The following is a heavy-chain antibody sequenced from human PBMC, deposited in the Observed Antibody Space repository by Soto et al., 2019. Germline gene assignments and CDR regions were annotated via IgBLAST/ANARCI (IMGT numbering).Heavy chain of an antibody. CDR3: ARDQYYDSSGYYPIFDY. Sequence: QVQLVQSGAEVKKPGSSVKVSCKASGGTFSSYAISWVRQAPGQGLEWMGGIIPIFGTANYAQKFQGRVTITADETTSTAYVELSSLRSEDTTVYYCARDQYYDSSGYYPIFDYWGQGTLVTVSS. CDR2: IIPIFGTA. CDR1: GGTFSSYA. D-gene: IGHD3-22*01. V-gene: IGHV1-69*01. J-gene: IGHJ4*02.